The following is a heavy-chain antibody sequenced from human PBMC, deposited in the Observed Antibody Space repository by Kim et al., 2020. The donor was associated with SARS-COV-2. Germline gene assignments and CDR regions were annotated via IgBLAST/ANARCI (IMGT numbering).Heavy chain of an antibody. J-gene: IGHJ4*02. D-gene: IGHD6-19*01. Sequence: GGSLRLSCAASGFTFSSYAMSWVRQAPGKGLEWVSVIYSGGSSTYYADSVKGRFTISRDNSKNTLYLQMNSLRAADTAVYYCAKLSSGWLDYWGQGTLVTVSS. CDR2: IYSGGSST. V-gene: IGHV3-23*03. CDR3: AKLSSGWLDY. CDR1: GFTFSSYA.